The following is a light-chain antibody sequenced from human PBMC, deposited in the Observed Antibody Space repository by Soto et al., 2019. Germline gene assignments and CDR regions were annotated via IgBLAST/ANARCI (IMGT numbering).Light chain of an antibody. J-gene: IGKJ1*01. CDR2: DAS. CDR1: QNMRSR. V-gene: IGKV1-5*01. Sequence: DFQMTKNPSTLSASVGDRVTITCRASQNMRSRLAWFQQTPGKAPKLLIYDASRLESGVPQRFSGSGSGTEFTLTISSLQTDDLSTYYCQQSHIYWPFGQVT. CDR3: QQSHIYWP.